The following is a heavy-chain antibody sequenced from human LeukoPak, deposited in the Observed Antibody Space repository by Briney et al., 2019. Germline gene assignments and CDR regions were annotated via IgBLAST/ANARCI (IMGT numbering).Heavy chain of an antibody. CDR2: MYPNSGNT. Sequence: ASVKDSCKASGYTFISYDINWVRQATGQGLGWMGWMYPNSGNTGYAQKFQGRVTMTRNTAISTAYMELSSLRSEDTAVYYCARGQYYYDSSGYYLDYWGQGTLVTVSS. CDR3: ARGQYYYDSSGYYLDY. J-gene: IGHJ4*02. D-gene: IGHD3-22*01. V-gene: IGHV1-8*01. CDR1: GYTFISYD.